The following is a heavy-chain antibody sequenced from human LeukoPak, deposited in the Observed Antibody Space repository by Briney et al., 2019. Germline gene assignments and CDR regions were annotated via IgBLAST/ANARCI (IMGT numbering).Heavy chain of an antibody. CDR1: GFTFSTYA. V-gene: IGHV3-23*01. CDR2: ISGSGSGT. D-gene: IGHD5-24*01. CDR3: ARSGTEDGYNIYSDH. Sequence: PGGSLRLSCATSGFTFSTYAMSWVRQAPGKGLEWVSLISGSGSGTHYADSVKGRFTISSDNSKNMLYLHMNTLRADDTAVYYCARSGTEDGYNIYSDHWGQGTLVTVSS. J-gene: IGHJ4*01.